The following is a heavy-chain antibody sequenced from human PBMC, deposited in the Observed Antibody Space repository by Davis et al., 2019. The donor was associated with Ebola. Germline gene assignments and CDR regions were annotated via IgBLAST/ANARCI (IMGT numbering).Heavy chain of an antibody. J-gene: IGHJ6*04. CDR1: GGSISSSGYY. V-gene: IGHV4-39*07. Sequence: MPSETLSLTCTVSGGSISSSGYYWAWIRRPPGKGLEWIGSAYYSGSSGSTHYNPSLKSRVTISVDTSKNQFSLKLSSVTAADTAVYYCARGFRYCSSTSCQPPYYYYYGMDVWGKGTTVTVSS. CDR2: AYYSGSSGST. D-gene: IGHD2-2*01. CDR3: ARGFRYCSSTSCQPPYYYYYGMDV.